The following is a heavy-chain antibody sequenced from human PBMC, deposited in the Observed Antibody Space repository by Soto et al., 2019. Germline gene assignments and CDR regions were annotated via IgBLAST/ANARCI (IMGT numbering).Heavy chain of an antibody. CDR3: ARADAAAGKDYYYYMDV. Sequence: GGSLRLSCAASGFTFSSYGMHWVRQAPGKGLEWVAVIWYDGSNKYYADSVKGRFTISRDNSKNTLYLQMNSLRAEDTAVYYCARADAAAGKDYYYYMDVWGKGTTVTVSS. CDR1: GFTFSSYG. D-gene: IGHD6-13*01. V-gene: IGHV3-33*01. CDR2: IWYDGSNK. J-gene: IGHJ6*03.